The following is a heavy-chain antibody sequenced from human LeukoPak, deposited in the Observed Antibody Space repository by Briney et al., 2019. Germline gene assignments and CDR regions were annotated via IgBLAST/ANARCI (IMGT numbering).Heavy chain of an antibody. Sequence: GGSLRLSCAASAFTVTEKYMIWVRQAPGKGLEWVSRISSGGDTRYADSVKGRFTISGDSSHNTLSLQMDGLRAEDTAVYYCAVSLSSPGAFDYWGQGTLVTVSS. V-gene: IGHV3-66*01. D-gene: IGHD2-8*02. CDR2: ISSGGDT. CDR3: AVSLSSPGAFDY. J-gene: IGHJ4*02. CDR1: AFTVTEKY.